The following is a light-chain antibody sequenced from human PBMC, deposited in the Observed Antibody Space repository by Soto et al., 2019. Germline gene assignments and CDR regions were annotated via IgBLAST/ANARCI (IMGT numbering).Light chain of an antibody. CDR3: QQRSSWPLT. Sequence: EIVLTQSPATLSLSPAERATLSCRASQSVSGYLGWYQQKLGQAPRLLIYDASNRATGIPARFSGSGSGTDFTLTISNLEPEDFAVYYCQQRSSWPLTFGGGTKVEIK. J-gene: IGKJ4*01. CDR2: DAS. V-gene: IGKV3-11*01. CDR1: QSVSGY.